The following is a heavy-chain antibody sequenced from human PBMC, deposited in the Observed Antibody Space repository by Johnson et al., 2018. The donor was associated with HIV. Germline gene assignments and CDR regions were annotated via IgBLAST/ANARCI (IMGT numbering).Heavy chain of an antibody. CDR1: GFTFSSYA. CDR2: ISNSGGAT. D-gene: IGHD3-3*01. V-gene: IGHV3-23*04. CDR3: AKPQWVSSGAFDI. Sequence: VQLVESGGGVVQPGRSLRLSCAASGFTFSSYAMSWVRQAPGKGLEWVSAISNSGGATHYADSVKGRFSISRDNVKNSLYLQMNSLTAEDTAVYYCAKPQWVSSGAFDIWGQGTMVTVSS. J-gene: IGHJ3*02.